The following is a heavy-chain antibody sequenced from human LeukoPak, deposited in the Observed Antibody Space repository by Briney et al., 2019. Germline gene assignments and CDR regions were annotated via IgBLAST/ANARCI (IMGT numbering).Heavy chain of an antibody. J-gene: IGHJ5*02. CDR3: ARKGRIAAAQWWFDP. CDR1: GYTFTSYD. V-gene: IGHV1-8*01. D-gene: IGHD6-13*01. Sequence: ASVKVSCKASGYTFTSYDINWVRQATGQGLEWMGWMNPNSGYTGYAQKFQGRVTMTRNTSISTSYIELSSLRSEDTAIYYCARKGRIAAAQWWFDPWGQGTLVTVSS. CDR2: MNPNSGYT.